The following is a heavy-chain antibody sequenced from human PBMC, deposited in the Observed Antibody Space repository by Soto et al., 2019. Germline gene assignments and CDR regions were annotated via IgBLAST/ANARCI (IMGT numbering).Heavy chain of an antibody. CDR1: GFSLRSYA. CDR3: ASAAHLPTAGGLASLQD. D-gene: IGHD6-13*01. J-gene: IGHJ4*02. CDR2: IWNDGGNK. V-gene: IGHV3-33*08. Sequence: GGSMRLSCAASGFSLRSYAMHWVRQAPGKGLAWVAVIWNDGGNKYYADSVKGRFTISRDNSNNTLYVQMNSLKAEYTAVYYCASAAHLPTAGGLASLQDWGPGT.